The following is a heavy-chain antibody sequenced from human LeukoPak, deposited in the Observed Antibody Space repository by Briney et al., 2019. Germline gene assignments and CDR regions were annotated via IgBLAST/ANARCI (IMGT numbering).Heavy chain of an antibody. J-gene: IGHJ3*02. V-gene: IGHV1-69*01. CDR3: ARDLGSLRPPNDAFDI. CDR2: IIPIFGTA. Sequence: GASVKVSCKASGGTFSSYAISWVRQAPGQGIEWMGGIIPIFGTANYAQKFQGRVTITADESTSTAYMELSSLRSEDTAVYYCARDLGSLRPPNDAFDIWGQGTMVTVSS. D-gene: IGHD4-17*01. CDR1: GGTFSSYA.